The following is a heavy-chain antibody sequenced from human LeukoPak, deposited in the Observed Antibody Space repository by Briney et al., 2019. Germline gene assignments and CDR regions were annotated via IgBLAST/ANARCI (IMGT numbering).Heavy chain of an antibody. D-gene: IGHD1-1*01. J-gene: IGHJ4*02. CDR2: INHGGST. CDR3: AGSYNWSDDFDY. V-gene: IGHV4-34*01. CDR1: GGSFSGYY. Sequence: SETLSLTCGVYGGSFSGYYWSWIRQSPGKGLEWIGEINHGGSTNYNPSLKSRVTISVDTSKNQLSLKLNSVTAADTAVYYCAGSYNWSDDFDYWGPGTLVTVSS.